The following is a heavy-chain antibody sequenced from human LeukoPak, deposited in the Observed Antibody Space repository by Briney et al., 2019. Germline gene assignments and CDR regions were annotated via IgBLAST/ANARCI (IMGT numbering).Heavy chain of an antibody. CDR3: ARDRGTMVVAMDY. V-gene: IGHV3-21*01. D-gene: IGHD4/OR15-4a*01. CDR1: GFTFSSYS. Sequence: GGSLRLSCAASGFTFSSYSMNWVRQAPGKGLEWVSSNSSSSSYIYYADSVKGRFTISRDNAKNSLYLQMNSLRAEDTAVYYCARDRGTMVVAMDYWGQGTLVTVSS. J-gene: IGHJ4*02. CDR2: NSSSSSYI.